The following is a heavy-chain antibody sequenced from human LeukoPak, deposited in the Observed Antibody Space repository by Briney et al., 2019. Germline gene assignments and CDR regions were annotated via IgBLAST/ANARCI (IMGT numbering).Heavy chain of an antibody. CDR1: RFTFSDYY. Sequence: GGSLRLSCTASRFTFSDYYMSWIRQAPGKGLEWVSYISSTGTTIYYADSVRGRFTISRDNAKNSLYLQMNSLRAEDTAVYYCARDAYYYGSGSYSPKFDYWGQGTLVTVSS. D-gene: IGHD3-10*01. CDR3: ARDAYYYGSGSYSPKFDY. CDR2: ISSTGTTI. V-gene: IGHV3-11*04. J-gene: IGHJ4*02.